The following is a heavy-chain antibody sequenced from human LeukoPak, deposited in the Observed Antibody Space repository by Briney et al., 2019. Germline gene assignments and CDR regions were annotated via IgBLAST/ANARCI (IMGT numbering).Heavy chain of an antibody. CDR3: ARRAHYYDSSGYRDPVDY. J-gene: IGHJ4*02. Sequence: SETLSLTCTVSGGSISSTIYYWGWIRQPPGKGLEWIGSVYFSGSSYYNPSLKSRVTISVDTSENHFYLKLNSVIAADTAVYYCARRAHYYDSSGYRDPVDYWGQGTLVTVSS. D-gene: IGHD3-22*01. CDR2: VYFSGSS. CDR1: GGSISSTIYY. V-gene: IGHV4-39*07.